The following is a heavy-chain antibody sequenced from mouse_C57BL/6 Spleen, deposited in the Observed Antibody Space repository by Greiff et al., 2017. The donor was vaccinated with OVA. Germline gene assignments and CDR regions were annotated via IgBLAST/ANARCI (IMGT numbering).Heavy chain of an antibody. CDR2: FYPGSGSI. CDR1: GYTFTEYT. CDR3: ARNEDPHYYGSSYGYAMDY. V-gene: IGHV1-62-2*01. J-gene: IGHJ4*01. D-gene: IGHD1-1*01. Sequence: QVQLQQSGAELVKPGASVKLSCKASGYTFTEYTIHWVKQRSGQGLEWIGWFYPGSGSIKYNEKFKDKATLTADKSSSTVYMELSRLTSEDSAVYFCARNEDPHYYGSSYGYAMDYWGQGTSVTVSS.